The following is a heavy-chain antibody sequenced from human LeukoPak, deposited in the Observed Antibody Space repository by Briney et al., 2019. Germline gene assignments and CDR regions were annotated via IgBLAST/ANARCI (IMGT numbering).Heavy chain of an antibody. CDR1: GGTFSSYA. V-gene: IGHV1-69*13. Sequence: VASVKVSCKASGGTFSSYAISWVRQAPGQGLEWMGGIVPIFGTANYAQKFQGGVTITADESTSTAYMELSSLRSEDTAVYYCARGYCSSTSCYGPWDRYFDLWGRGTLVTVSS. D-gene: IGHD2-2*01. CDR3: ARGYCSSTSCYGPWDRYFDL. J-gene: IGHJ2*01. CDR2: IVPIFGTA.